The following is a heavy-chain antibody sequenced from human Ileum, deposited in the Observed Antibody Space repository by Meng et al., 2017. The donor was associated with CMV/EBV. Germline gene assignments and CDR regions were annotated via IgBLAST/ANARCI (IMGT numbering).Heavy chain of an antibody. V-gene: IGHV1-69*05. CDR1: GGTFSSYA. J-gene: IGHJ5*02. Sequence: SCKASGGTFSSYAIRWVRQAPGQGLEWMGGIIPIFGTANYAQKFQGRVTITTDESTSTAYMELSSLRSEDTAVYYCARGSWWLLHPWGQGTLVTVSS. CDR3: ARGSWWLLHP. D-gene: IGHD3-22*01. CDR2: IIPIFGTA.